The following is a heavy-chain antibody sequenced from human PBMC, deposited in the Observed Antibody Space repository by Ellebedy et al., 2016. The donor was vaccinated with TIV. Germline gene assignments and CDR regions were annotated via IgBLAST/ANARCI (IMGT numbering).Heavy chain of an antibody. CDR2: IKQDGSER. D-gene: IGHD6-19*01. Sequence: GESLKISCAASGFTFSSYWMSWVRQAPGKGLEWVASIKQDGSERPYVDSVKGRFTISRDNARNSLYLQISSLRAEDTAVYYCARDQGWAVAGTTRFDCWGQGTLVTVSS. CDR3: ARDQGWAVAGTTRFDC. V-gene: IGHV3-7*01. CDR1: GFTFSSYW. J-gene: IGHJ4*02.